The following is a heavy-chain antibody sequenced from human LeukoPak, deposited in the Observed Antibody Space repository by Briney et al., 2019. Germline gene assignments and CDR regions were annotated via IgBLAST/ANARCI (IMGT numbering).Heavy chain of an antibody. CDR1: GFTVSSNY. V-gene: IGHV3-53*01. Sequence: PGGSLSLSCAASGFTVSSNYMSWVRQAPGKGLEWVSVIYSGGSTYYADSVKGRFTISRDNSKNTLYLQMNSLRAEDTAVYYCAISFTVTTGYFDYWGQGTLVTVSS. J-gene: IGHJ4*02. D-gene: IGHD4-17*01. CDR2: IYSGGST. CDR3: AISFTVTTGYFDY.